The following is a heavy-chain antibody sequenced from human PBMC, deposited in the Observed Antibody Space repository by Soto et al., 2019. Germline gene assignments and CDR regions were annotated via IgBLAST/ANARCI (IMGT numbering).Heavy chain of an antibody. Sequence: PSETLSLTCTVSGGSISSSSYYWGWIRQPPGKGLEWIGEIYHSGSTNYNPSLKRRVTISVDKSKNQFSLKLSSVTAADTAVYYCARVSGSYYYGMDVWGQGTTVT. CDR3: ARVSGSYYYGMDV. CDR1: GGSISSSSYY. CDR2: IYHSGST. J-gene: IGHJ6*02. V-gene: IGHV4-39*07. D-gene: IGHD3-10*01.